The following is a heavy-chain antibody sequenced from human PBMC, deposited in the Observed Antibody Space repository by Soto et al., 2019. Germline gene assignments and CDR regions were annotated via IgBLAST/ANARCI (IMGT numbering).Heavy chain of an antibody. J-gene: IGHJ5*02. CDR3: ARGYLSNYRWFDP. Sequence: QVQLQQWGAGLLKPSETLSLTCAVYGGSFSDYYWNWIRQPPGEGLEWIGEIAHTGITNYNPSLKGRVTLLVDTSQNHFSLKLSSVTAADTAIYYCARGYLSNYRWFDPWGKGTLVTVSS. CDR1: GGSFSDYY. V-gene: IGHV4-34*01. D-gene: IGHD4-4*01. CDR2: IAHTGIT.